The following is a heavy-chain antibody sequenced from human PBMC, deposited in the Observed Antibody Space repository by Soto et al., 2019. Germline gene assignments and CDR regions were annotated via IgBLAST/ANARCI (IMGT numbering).Heavy chain of an antibody. Sequence: SETLSLTCVVSGGSFSGYFWIWIRQSPGRGLEWIGEISHSGSRNYNPAFQSRVIISVDSSKNHVSLKLSSVTAADSATYFCARGLAYDRPITVAEPFDSWGQGTLVTVSS. V-gene: IGHV4-34*01. CDR3: ARGLAYDRPITVAEPFDS. D-gene: IGHD6-19*01. CDR2: ISHSGSR. J-gene: IGHJ4*02. CDR1: GGSFSGYF.